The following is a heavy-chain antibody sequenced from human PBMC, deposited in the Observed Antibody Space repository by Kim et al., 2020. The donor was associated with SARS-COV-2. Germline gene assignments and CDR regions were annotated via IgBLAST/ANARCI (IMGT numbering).Heavy chain of an antibody. CDR3: ARGPLAVAGTLNYYYMDV. D-gene: IGHD6-19*01. CDR1: GFTFSSYA. J-gene: IGHJ6*03. CDR2: ISYDGSNK. Sequence: GGSLRLSCAASGFTFSSYAMHWVRQAPGKGLEWVAVISYDGSNKYYADSVKGRFTISRDNSKNTLYLQMNSLRAEDTAVYYCARGPLAVAGTLNYYYMDVWGKGTTVTVSS. V-gene: IGHV3-30*04.